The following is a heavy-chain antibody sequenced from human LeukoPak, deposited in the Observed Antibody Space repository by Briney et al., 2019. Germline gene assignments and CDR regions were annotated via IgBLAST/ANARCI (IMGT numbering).Heavy chain of an antibody. CDR1: GYTFGTYA. J-gene: IGHJ6*02. CDR3: AKTIRLSGVTFYVMDV. V-gene: IGHV3-23*01. CDR2: ISDSGAGT. D-gene: IGHD3-3*01. Sequence: GGSLRLSCAASGYTFGTYAMTWVRRAPGKGLEWVSGISDSGAGTNYADSVKGRFTISRDNSKNTLLLQMNSLRVEDTDIYYCAKTIRLSGVTFYVMDVWGRGTTVTVSS.